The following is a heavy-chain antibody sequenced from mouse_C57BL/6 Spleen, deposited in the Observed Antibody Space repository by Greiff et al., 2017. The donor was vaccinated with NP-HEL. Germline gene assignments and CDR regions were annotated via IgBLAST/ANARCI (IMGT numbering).Heavy chain of an antibody. CDR2: IYPGSGNT. CDR3: ASYYYGSSYEDYFDY. Sequence: VQLQQSGPELVKPGASVKISCKASGYTFTDYYINWVKQRPGQGLEWIGWIYPGSGNTKYNEKFKGKATLTVDTSSSTAYMRLSSLTSEDSAVYFCASYYYGSSYEDYFDYWGQGTTLTVSS. V-gene: IGHV1-84*01. D-gene: IGHD1-1*01. J-gene: IGHJ2*01. CDR1: GYTFTDYY.